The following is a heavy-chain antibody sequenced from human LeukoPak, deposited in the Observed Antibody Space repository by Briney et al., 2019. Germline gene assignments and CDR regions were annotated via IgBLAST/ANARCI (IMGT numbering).Heavy chain of an antibody. CDR2: TYYSGST. CDR1: GGSISSGAYY. V-gene: IGHV4-31*03. D-gene: IGHD3-22*01. J-gene: IGHJ4*02. CDR3: ARTLGSGYYLYYFDY. Sequence: KPSQTLSLTCTVSGGSISSGAYYWSWIRQHPGKGLEWIGYTYYSGSTYYNPSLKSRLTISIDTSENQFSLKLSSVTAADTAVYYCARTLGSGYYLYYFDYWGQGTLVTVSS.